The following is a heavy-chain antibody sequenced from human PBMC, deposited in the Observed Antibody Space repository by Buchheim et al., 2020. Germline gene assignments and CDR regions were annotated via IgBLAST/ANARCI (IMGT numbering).Heavy chain of an antibody. D-gene: IGHD1-26*01. J-gene: IGHJ6*02. CDR1: GFTFSSYG. CDR2: ISYDGNNK. Sequence: QVQLVESGGGVVQPGRSLRLPCAASGFTFSSYGMHWVRQAPGKGLEWVAVISYDGNNKYYADSVKGRFTISRDNSKNTLYLQMNSLRAEDTAVYYCAKDRGVGARYYYYGMDVWGQGTT. V-gene: IGHV3-30*18. CDR3: AKDRGVGARYYYYGMDV.